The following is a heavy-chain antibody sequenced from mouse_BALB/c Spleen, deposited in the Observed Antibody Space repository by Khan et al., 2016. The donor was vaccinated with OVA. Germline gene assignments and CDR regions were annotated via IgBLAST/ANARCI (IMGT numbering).Heavy chain of an antibody. D-gene: IGHD1-1*02. CDR2: IYPSDSYT. CDR1: GYTFTSYW. CDR3: TYGPAWFTY. V-gene: IGHV1-69*02. J-gene: IGHJ3*01. Sequence: QVQLQQPGAELVRPGASVKLSCKASGYTFTSYWINWVKQRPGQGLEWIGNIYPSDSYTNYNQKFKDTAKLTVDKSSSTSYMQRSSPTSEDSAVYYCTYGPAWFTYWGQGTLVTVSA.